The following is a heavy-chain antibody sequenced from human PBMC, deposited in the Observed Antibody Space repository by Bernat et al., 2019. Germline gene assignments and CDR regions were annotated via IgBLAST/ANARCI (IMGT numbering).Heavy chain of an antibody. J-gene: IGHJ6*02. V-gene: IGHV3-30*18. CDR1: GFTFSSYG. Sequence: QVQLVESGGGVVQPGRSLRLSCAASGFTFSSYGMHWVRQAPGKGLEWVAVISYDGSNKYYADSVKGRFTISRDNSKNTLYLQMNSLRAEDTAVYYCAKDYHPYVDTAMVNGIDVWGQGTTVTVSS. CDR3: AKDYHPYVDTAMVNGIDV. D-gene: IGHD5-18*01. CDR2: ISYDGSNK.